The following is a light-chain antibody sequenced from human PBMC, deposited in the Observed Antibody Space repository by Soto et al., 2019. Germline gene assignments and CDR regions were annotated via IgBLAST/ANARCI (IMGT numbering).Light chain of an antibody. J-gene: IGKJ1*01. Sequence: DIVMTQSPDSLAVSLGERATINCKSSQSVLYSSNNKNYLAWYQQKPGQPPKLLIYWASTRESGVPDRFSGSGSGTDSTLTISSLQAEDVAVYYCQQPSAGTFGQGTKVEIK. CDR3: QQPSAGT. CDR2: WAS. CDR1: QSVLYSSNNKNY. V-gene: IGKV4-1*01.